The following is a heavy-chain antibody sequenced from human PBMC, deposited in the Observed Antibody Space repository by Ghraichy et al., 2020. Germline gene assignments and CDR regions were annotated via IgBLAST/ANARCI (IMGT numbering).Heavy chain of an antibody. CDR3: ARDSTNSGTPDY. CDR2: ISSTSFYI. Sequence: LSLTCEASGFTFSTYSMNWVRQAPGKRLEWVSSISSTSFYIYYADSVQGRFTISRDNAKNSLYLQMNSLRAEDTAVYYCARDSTNSGTPDYWGQGTLVTVSS. J-gene: IGHJ4*02. CDR1: GFTFSTYS. V-gene: IGHV3-21*01. D-gene: IGHD6-13*01.